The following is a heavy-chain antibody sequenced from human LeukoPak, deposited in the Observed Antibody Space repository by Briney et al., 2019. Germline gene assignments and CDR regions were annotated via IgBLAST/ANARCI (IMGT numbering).Heavy chain of an antibody. D-gene: IGHD1-26*01. V-gene: IGHV4-39*01. CDR2: IYYSGST. CDR3: ARRRGSGSYS. Sequence: SETLSLTCTVSGGSISSSSYYWAWIRQPPGKGLEWIGSIYYSGSTYYNPSLKSRVTISVDTSKNQFSLKLSSVTAADTAVYYCARRRGSGSYSWGQGTLVTVSS. CDR1: GGSISSSSYY. J-gene: IGHJ5*02.